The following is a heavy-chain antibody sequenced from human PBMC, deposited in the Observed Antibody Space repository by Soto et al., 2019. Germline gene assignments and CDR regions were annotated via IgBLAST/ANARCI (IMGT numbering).Heavy chain of an antibody. J-gene: IGHJ4*02. V-gene: IGHV3-49*03. CDR2: IRSKAYGGTT. D-gene: IGHD3-10*01. CDR1: GFTFGDYA. CDR3: TRGVWFGELLSRNFDY. Sequence: GESLKISCTASGFTFGDYAMSWFRQAPGKGLEWVGFIRSKAYGGTTEYAASVKGRFTISRDDSKSIAYLQMNSLKTEDTAVYYCTRGVWFGELLSRNFDYWGQGTLVTVSS.